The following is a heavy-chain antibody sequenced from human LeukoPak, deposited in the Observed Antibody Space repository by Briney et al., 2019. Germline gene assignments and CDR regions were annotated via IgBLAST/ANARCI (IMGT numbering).Heavy chain of an antibody. CDR2: IYYSGST. CDR1: GGSISSYY. V-gene: IGHV4-59*12. J-gene: IGHJ5*02. CDR3: ARGLPRITIFGVVNNWFDP. Sequence: SETLSLTCTVSGGSISSYYWSWIRQPPGKGLEWIGYIYYSGSTNYNPSLKSRVTISVDTSKNQFSLKLSSVTAADTAVYYCARGLPRITIFGVVNNWFDPWGQGTLVTVSS. D-gene: IGHD3-3*01.